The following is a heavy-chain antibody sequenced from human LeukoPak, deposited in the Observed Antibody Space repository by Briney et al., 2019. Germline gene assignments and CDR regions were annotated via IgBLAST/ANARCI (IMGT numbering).Heavy chain of an antibody. Sequence: GGSLRLSCAASGFVFNNYAMNWVRQAPGKGLEWVSAITGSGDDTYYADSVKGRFTASRDNSKNTLYLRMDSLRGEDTATYYCAKVTPMAYYYFDYWGQGTLVTVSS. J-gene: IGHJ4*02. CDR3: AKVTPMAYYYFDY. V-gene: IGHV3-23*01. CDR2: ITGSGDDT. D-gene: IGHD5-18*01. CDR1: GFVFNNYA.